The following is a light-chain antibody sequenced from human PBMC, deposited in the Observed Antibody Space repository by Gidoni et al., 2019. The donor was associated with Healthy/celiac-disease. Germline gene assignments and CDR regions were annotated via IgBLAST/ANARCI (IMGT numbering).Light chain of an antibody. CDR3: QQYNSWPPNT. J-gene: IGKJ2*01. Sequence: EIVMTQPPATLSASPGERATLSCRASQSVSSNLAWYQQKPGQAPRLLIYDASTRATGIPARFSGSGSGTKFTLTISSLQSEDVAVYYCQQYNSWPPNTFGQGTKLEIK. CDR1: QSVSSN. CDR2: DAS. V-gene: IGKV3-15*01.